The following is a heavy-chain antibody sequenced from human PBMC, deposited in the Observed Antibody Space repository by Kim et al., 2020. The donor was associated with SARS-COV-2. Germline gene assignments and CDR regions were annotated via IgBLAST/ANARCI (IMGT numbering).Heavy chain of an antibody. CDR2: IYPGDSDT. Sequence: GESLKISCKGSGYSFTSYWIGWVRQMPGKGLEWMGIIYPGDSDTRYSPSFQGQFTISADKSISTAYLQWSSLKASDTAMYYCARRGGGSSWGPNYYYYYGMDVWGQGTTVTVSS. V-gene: IGHV5-51*01. CDR3: ARRGGGSSWGPNYYYYYGMDV. D-gene: IGHD6-13*01. J-gene: IGHJ6*02. CDR1: GYSFTSYW.